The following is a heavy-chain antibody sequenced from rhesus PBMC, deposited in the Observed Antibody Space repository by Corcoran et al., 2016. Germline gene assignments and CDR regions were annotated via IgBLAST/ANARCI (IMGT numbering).Heavy chain of an antibody. CDR2: IGPGGDT. V-gene: IGHV3-72*01. CDR1: GFTFSGYA. Sequence: EVQLVESGGGLVQPGGSLRLSCAASGFTFSGYAMQWVHQAPGKGLEWISAIGPGGDTYYADAVKGRFTITRDNAQKSLYLQMNSLRAEDTAVYYCARDRYYNVWTGYYKPIYGLDSWGQGVVVTVSS. D-gene: IGHD3-3*01. J-gene: IGHJ6*01. CDR3: ARDRYYNVWTGYYKPIYGLDS.